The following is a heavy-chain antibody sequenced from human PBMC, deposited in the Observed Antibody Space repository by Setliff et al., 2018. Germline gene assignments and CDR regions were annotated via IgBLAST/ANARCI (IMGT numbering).Heavy chain of an antibody. J-gene: IGHJ4*02. V-gene: IGHV1-2*06. CDR3: ARGALQAAPGRDPFDF. Sequence: ASVKVSCKASGYTFTGYYIHWVRQAPGQRLEWMGRINPNNGDTDYVQKFQGRVTMIRDTSKSTVYMELRSLRLDDTAVFYCARGALQAAPGRDPFDFWGQGTMVTVSS. D-gene: IGHD6-6*01. CDR2: INPNNGDT. CDR1: GYTFTGYY.